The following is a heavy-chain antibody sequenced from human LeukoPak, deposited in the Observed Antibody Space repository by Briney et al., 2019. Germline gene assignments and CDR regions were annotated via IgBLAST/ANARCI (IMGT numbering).Heavy chain of an antibody. CDR2: ISGSGGST. Sequence: GGSLRLSCAASGFTFSSYAMSWVRQAPGKGLEWVSAISGSGGSTYYADSVKGRFTISGDNSKNTLYLQMNSLRAEDTAVYYCAKEGLVVVVAATGYWGQGTLVTVSS. V-gene: IGHV3-23*01. CDR1: GFTFSSYA. D-gene: IGHD2-15*01. J-gene: IGHJ4*02. CDR3: AKEGLVVVVAATGY.